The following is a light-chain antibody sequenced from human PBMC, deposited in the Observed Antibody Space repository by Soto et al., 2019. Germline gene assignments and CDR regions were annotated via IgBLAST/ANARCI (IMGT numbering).Light chain of an antibody. J-gene: IGLJ3*02. CDR1: SSDVGGYNY. CDR3: SSFTSNSTWV. Sequence: QSVLTQTASVSGSPGQSITISCTGTSSDVGGYNYVSWYQHHPGKAPKLLIYEVSNRPSGVSHRFSGSKSGNTASLTISGLQAEDEADYYCSSFTSNSTWVFGAGTKVTVL. CDR2: EVS. V-gene: IGLV2-14*01.